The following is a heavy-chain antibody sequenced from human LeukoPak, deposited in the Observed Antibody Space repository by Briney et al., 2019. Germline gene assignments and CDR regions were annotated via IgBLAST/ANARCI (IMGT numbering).Heavy chain of an antibody. CDR3: ARDRTLGGCSGGSCYVYYYGMDV. CDR2: ISSSGSTI. J-gene: IGHJ6*02. CDR1: GFTFSSYE. V-gene: IGHV3-48*03. Sequence: PGGSLRLSCAASGFTFSSYEMNWVRQAPGKGLERVSYISSSGSTIYYADSVKGRFTISRDNAKNSLYLQMNSLRAEDTAVYYCARDRTLGGCSGGSCYVYYYGMDVWGQGTTVTVSS. D-gene: IGHD2-15*01.